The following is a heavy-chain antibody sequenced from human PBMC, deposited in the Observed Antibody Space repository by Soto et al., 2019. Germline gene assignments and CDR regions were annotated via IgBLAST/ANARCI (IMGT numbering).Heavy chain of an antibody. D-gene: IGHD6-19*01. V-gene: IGHV4-59*01. CDR1: GGSISSYY. CDR3: AREGSIEVAGNVYFDY. Sequence: SETLSLTCTVSGGSISSYYWSWIRQPPGKGLEWIGYIYYSGSTNYNPSLKSRVTISVDTSKNQFSLKLSSVTAADTAVYYCAREGSIEVAGNVYFDYWGQGTMVTVPQ. CDR2: IYYSGST. J-gene: IGHJ4*02.